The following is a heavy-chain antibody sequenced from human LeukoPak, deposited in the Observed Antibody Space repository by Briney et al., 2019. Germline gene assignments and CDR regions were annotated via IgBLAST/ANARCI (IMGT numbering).Heavy chain of an antibody. CDR3: ARGPGDY. Sequence: PGGSLRLSCAASGFTFSSYAMSWVRQAPGKGLEWVSVIGTIPGITYYTESVKGRFTISRDNSKNTVYLQMNSLRAEDTAVYYCARGPGDYWGQGTLVTVSS. CDR2: IGTIPGIT. J-gene: IGHJ4*02. V-gene: IGHV3-23*01. CDR1: GFTFSSYA. D-gene: IGHD3-10*01.